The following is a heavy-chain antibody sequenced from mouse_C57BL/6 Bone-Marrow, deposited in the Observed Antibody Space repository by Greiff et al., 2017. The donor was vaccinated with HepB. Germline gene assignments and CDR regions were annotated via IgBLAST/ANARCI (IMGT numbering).Heavy chain of an antibody. Sequence: VQLKESGPGLVKPPQSLSLTCSVTGYSITSGYYWNWIRQFPGNKLEWMGYISYDGSNNYNPSLKNRISLTRDTSNNQFVLKLNSVTTGDTATYYCARHPLPSWFAYWGQGTLVTVSA. V-gene: IGHV3-6*01. D-gene: IGHD5-5*01. CDR2: ISYDGSN. CDR3: ARHPLPSWFAY. CDR1: GYSITSGYY. J-gene: IGHJ3*01.